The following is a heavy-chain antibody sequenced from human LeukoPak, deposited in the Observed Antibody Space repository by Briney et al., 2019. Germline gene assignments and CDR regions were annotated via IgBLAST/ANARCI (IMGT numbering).Heavy chain of an antibody. Sequence: SETLSLTCAVYGGSFSGYYWSWIRQPPGKRLEWIGEINHSGSTYYNPSLKSRVTISVDTSKNQFSLKLSSVTAADTAVFYCARHVRKRGIAVAGTPGWFDPWGQGTLVTVSS. CDR3: ARHVRKRGIAVAGTPGWFDP. J-gene: IGHJ5*02. CDR1: GGSFSGYY. CDR2: INHSGST. D-gene: IGHD6-19*01. V-gene: IGHV4-34*01.